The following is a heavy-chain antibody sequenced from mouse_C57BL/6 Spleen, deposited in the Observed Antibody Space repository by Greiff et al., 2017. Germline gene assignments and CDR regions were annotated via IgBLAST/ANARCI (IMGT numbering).Heavy chain of an antibody. Sequence: EVKLVESGTVLARPGASVKMSCKTSGYTFTSYWMHWVKQRPGQGLEWIGAIYPGNSDTSYNQKFKGKAKLTAVTSASTAYMELSSLTNEDSAVYYCTRKNGYDGAMDYWGQGTSVTVSS. J-gene: IGHJ4*01. CDR3: TRKNGYDGAMDY. D-gene: IGHD2-2*01. V-gene: IGHV1-5*01. CDR2: IYPGNSDT. CDR1: GYTFTSYW.